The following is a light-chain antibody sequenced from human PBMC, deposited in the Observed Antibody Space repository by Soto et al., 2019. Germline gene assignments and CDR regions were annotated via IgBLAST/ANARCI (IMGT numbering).Light chain of an antibody. CDR3: QKYGSSPSIT. CDR1: QTVTSNY. V-gene: IGKV3-20*01. CDR2: GAS. J-gene: IGKJ5*01. Sequence: EIVLTQSPGTLSLSPGERATLSCRASQTVTSNYLAWYRQKPGQAPRLLIHGASSRATGIPDRFSGSGSGTDFTLTISRLEPEDFAVYYCQKYGSSPSITFGQGTRLDIK.